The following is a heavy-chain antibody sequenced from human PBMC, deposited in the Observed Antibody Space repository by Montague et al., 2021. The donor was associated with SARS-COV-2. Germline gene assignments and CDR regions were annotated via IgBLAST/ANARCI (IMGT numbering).Heavy chain of an antibody. CDR3: AGEGGRFQLWLGGDDAYAL. Sequence: TLSLTCTVSGGSISDGGYSWTWIRQLPGKGLEWIGCIYYSGSTFYNPSLKSRLTISVDTSKNQFSLKLSSVTAADTAVYYCAGEGGRFQLWLGGDDAYALWGQGTLVTVSS. CDR2: IYYSGST. D-gene: IGHD5-18*01. J-gene: IGHJ3*01. CDR1: GGSISDGGYS. V-gene: IGHV4-31*03.